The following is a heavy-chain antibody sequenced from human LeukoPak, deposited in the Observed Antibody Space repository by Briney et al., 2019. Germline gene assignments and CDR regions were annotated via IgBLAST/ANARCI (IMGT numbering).Heavy chain of an antibody. Sequence: SETLSLTCTVSVGSISSSSYYWGWIRQPPGKGLEWIGSIYYSGSTYYNPSLKSRVTISVDTSKNQFSLKLSSVTAADTAVYYCARPAAAAHYWGQGTLVTVSS. CDR2: IYYSGST. D-gene: IGHD6-13*01. J-gene: IGHJ4*02. CDR1: VGSISSSSYY. V-gene: IGHV4-39*01. CDR3: ARPAAAAHY.